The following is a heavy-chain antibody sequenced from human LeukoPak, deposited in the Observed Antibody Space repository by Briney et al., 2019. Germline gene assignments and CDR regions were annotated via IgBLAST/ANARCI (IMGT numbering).Heavy chain of an antibody. V-gene: IGHV1-24*01. Sequence: VASVKVSCKVSGCTLTELSMHWVRQAPGKGLEGVGGFDPEDGETIYAQKFQGRVTMTEDTSTDTAYMELSSLRSEDTAVYYCARDQEVTGPMDVWGKGTTVTVSS. CDR2: FDPEDGET. CDR1: GCTLTELS. CDR3: ARDQEVTGPMDV. J-gene: IGHJ6*03. D-gene: IGHD4-23*01.